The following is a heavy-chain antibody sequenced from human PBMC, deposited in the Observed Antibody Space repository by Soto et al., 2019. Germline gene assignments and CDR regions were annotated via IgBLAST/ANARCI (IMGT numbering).Heavy chain of an antibody. CDR2: IYPGDSDT. J-gene: IGHJ6*02. V-gene: IGHV5-51*01. CDR1: GYSFTSYW. Sequence: GESLKISCKGSGYSFTSYWIGWVRQMPGKGLEWMGIIYPGDSDTRYSPSFQGQVTFSADKSISTAYLQWSSLKASDTAMYYCARGKTYYDILTGYYDYYYGMDVWGQGTTVTVSS. D-gene: IGHD3-9*01. CDR3: ARGKTYYDILTGYYDYYYGMDV.